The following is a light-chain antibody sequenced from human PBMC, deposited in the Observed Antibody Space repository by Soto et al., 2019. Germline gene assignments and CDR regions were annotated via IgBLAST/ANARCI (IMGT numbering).Light chain of an antibody. CDR3: QQRSNWPLT. CDR1: QRVSSY. CDR2: DAS. V-gene: IGKV3-11*01. J-gene: IGKJ4*01. Sequence: EIVLTQSPATLSLSPGERATLSCRASQRVSSYLAWYQQKPGQAPRLLIYDASNRATGIQARFSGSGSGTDFTLTISSLAPEDFAVYYCQQRSNWPLTFGGGTKVEIK.